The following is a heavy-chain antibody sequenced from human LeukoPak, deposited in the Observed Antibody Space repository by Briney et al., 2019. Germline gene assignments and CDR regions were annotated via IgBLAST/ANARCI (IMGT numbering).Heavy chain of an antibody. CDR3: VRAGGPRKWYFDY. CDR1: GDTFNTYD. D-gene: IGHD1-14*01. Sequence: GSSVKVSCKASGDTFNTYDILWVRQAPGQGLEWIGGIIPVFGTTKSAQKFQGRVTITADESTRITYMELTSLRSEDTAVYYCVRAGGPRKWYFDYWGQGTTVIVSS. CDR2: IIPVFGTT. V-gene: IGHV1-69*01. J-gene: IGHJ4*02.